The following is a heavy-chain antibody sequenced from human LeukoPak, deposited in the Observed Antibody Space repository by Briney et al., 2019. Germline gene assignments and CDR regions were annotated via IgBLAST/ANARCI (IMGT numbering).Heavy chain of an antibody. V-gene: IGHV1-18*03. D-gene: IGHD6-13*01. CDR3: ARVAAAGEFDY. CDR2: ISSYNGNT. Sequence: ASVKVSCKASGYTFSSDGISWVRQAPGQGLEWMGWISSYNGNTKYAEKLQGRVTMTTDTSTSTAYMELSSLRSEDMAVYYCARVAAAGEFDYWGQGTLVTVSS. CDR1: GYTFSSDG. J-gene: IGHJ4*02.